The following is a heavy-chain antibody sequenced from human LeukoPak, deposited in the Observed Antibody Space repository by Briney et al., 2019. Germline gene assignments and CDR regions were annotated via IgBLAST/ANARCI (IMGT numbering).Heavy chain of an antibody. V-gene: IGHV1-46*01. CDR3: AREGLRSIAARRGTRDYMDV. J-gene: IGHJ6*03. CDR2: INPSGGST. D-gene: IGHD6-6*01. Sequence: ASVKVSCKASGYTFTSYYMHWVRQAPGQGLEWMGIINPSGGSTSYAQKLQGRVTMTTDTSTTTAYMELRSLRSDDTGVYYCAREGLRSIAARRGTRDYMDVWGKGTTVIVSS. CDR1: GYTFTSYY.